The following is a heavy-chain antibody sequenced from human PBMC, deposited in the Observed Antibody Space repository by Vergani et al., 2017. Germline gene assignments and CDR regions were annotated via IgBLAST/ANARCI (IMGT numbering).Heavy chain of an antibody. D-gene: IGHD6-13*01. J-gene: IGHJ5*01. V-gene: IGHV4-4*02. CDR1: GGSISSSNW. Sequence: QMQLQESGPGLVKPSETLSLSCTVSGGSISSSNWWSWVRQPPGKGLEWIGEIYHSGITNYNPSLKGRVTISVDKSKNQFSLKLSSVTAGDTAVYYCARHEHSSSWYDYWGQGTLVTVSS. CDR3: ARHEHSSSWYDY. CDR2: IYHSGIT.